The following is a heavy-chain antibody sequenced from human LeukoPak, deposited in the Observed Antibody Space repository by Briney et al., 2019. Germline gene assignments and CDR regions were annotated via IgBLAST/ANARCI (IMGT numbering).Heavy chain of an antibody. CDR1: GFTFSSYG. CDR2: ISYDGSNK. Sequence: GGSLRLSCAASGFTFSSYGMHWVRQAPGKGLEWVAVISYDGSNKYYADSVKGRFTISRDNSKNTLYLQMNSLRAEDTAVYYCAKDSRYYYDSSGYPGDYWGQGTLVTVSS. V-gene: IGHV3-30*18. J-gene: IGHJ4*02. CDR3: AKDSRYYYDSSGYPGDY. D-gene: IGHD3-22*01.